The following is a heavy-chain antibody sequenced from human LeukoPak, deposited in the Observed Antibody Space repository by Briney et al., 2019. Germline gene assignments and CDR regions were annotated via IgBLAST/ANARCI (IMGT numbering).Heavy chain of an antibody. D-gene: IGHD6-13*01. CDR3: AKGAAAAGERLYYYYGMDV. CDR2: IGTAGDT. V-gene: IGHV3-13*01. CDR1: GFTFSSYD. Sequence: GGSLRLSCAASGFTFSSYDMHWVRQATGKGLEWVSAIGTAGDTYYSGSVKGRFIISRDNSKNTLYLQMNSLRAEDTAVYYCAKGAAAAGERLYYYYGMDVWGKGTTVTVSS. J-gene: IGHJ6*04.